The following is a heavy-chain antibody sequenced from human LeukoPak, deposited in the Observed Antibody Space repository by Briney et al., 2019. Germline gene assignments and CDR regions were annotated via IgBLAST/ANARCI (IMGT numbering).Heavy chain of an antibody. CDR3: ARNLVVIEAFDI. CDR2: IYYSGSA. J-gene: IGHJ3*02. D-gene: IGHD3-22*01. Sequence: PSETLSLTCTVSGGSISSYYWSWIRQTPGKGLEWIGYIYYSGSANYNPSLKSRVTISVDTSKNQFSLRLSSVTAADTAVYYCARNLVVIEAFDIWGQGTMVTVS. V-gene: IGHV4-59*01. CDR1: GGSISSYY.